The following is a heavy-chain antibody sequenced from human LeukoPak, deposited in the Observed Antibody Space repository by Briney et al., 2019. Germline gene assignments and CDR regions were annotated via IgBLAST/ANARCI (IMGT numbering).Heavy chain of an antibody. V-gene: IGHV3-30*04. CDR2: ISYDGSNK. CDR3: ARDIVGSSSSHYYYYMDV. CDR1: GFTFSSYA. Sequence: GGSLRLSCAASGFTFSSYAMHWVRQAPGKGLEWVAVISYDGSNKYYADSVKGRFTISRDNSKNTLYLQMNSLRAEDTAVYYCARDIVGSSSSHYYYYMDVWGKGTTVTVSS. D-gene: IGHD6-6*01. J-gene: IGHJ6*03.